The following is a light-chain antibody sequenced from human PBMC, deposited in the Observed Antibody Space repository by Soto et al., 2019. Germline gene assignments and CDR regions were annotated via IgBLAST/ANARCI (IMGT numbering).Light chain of an antibody. CDR2: YAS. J-gene: IGKJ3*01. CDR3: QHYSNWPPT. CDR1: ENVHRN. Sequence: EMVMTQSPATLSVSPGERVTLSCRASENVHRNLAWYQQKPGQGPSLLIYYASTRATGVPDRFTGSGSGTEFTLTIRSLQSEDFGVYHCQHYSNWPPTFGPGTKVEIK. V-gene: IGKV3-15*01.